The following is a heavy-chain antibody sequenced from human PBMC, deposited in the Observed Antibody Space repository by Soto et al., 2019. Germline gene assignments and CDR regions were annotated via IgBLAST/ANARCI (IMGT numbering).Heavy chain of an antibody. CDR3: ATELGENPASPFDA. J-gene: IGHJ4*02. D-gene: IGHD3-10*01. Sequence: QVQLVQSGADVTKPGSSVKVSCQASGVTFSSETLGWVRQAPGQGLEWVGGIIPLFGTASYAQKFQGRVTITADESTSTVYMELSSLRSDDTAVYFCATELGENPASPFDAWGQGTLVTVSS. CDR1: GVTFSSET. V-gene: IGHV1-69*01. CDR2: IIPLFGTA.